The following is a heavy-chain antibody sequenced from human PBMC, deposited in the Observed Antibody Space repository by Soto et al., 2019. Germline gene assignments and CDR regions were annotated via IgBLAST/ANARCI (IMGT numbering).Heavy chain of an antibody. J-gene: IGHJ4*02. CDR1: GGTFSSYS. V-gene: IGHV1-69*04. D-gene: IGHD5-18*01. CDR2: IIPILGIA. CDR3: ARDLRRRYSYDY. Sequence: QVQLVQSGAEVKKPGSSVKVSCKASGGTFSSYSISWVRQAPGQGLEWMGRIIPILGIANYAQKFQGRVTITADKSTSTAYMELSSLRSEDTAVYYCARDLRRRYSYDYWGQGTLVTVSS.